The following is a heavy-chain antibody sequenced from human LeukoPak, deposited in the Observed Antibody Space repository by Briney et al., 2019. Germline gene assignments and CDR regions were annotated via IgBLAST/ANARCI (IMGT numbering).Heavy chain of an antibody. CDR3: ARVRYSGYANYYYYGMDV. CDR2: INPNSGGT. CDR1: GHNFINYY. J-gene: IGHJ6*02. D-gene: IGHD5-12*01. Sequence: ASVKVSCKASGHNFINYYMHWVRQAPGQGLEWMGWINPNSGGTNYAQKFQGRVTMTRDTSISTAYMELSRLRSDDTAVYYCARVRYSGYANYYYYGMDVWGQGTTVTVSS. V-gene: IGHV1-2*02.